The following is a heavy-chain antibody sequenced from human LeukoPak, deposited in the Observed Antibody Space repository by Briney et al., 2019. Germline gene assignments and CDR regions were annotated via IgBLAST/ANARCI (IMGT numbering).Heavy chain of an antibody. CDR1: GFTFDDYA. CDR3: AKDAHRDPRYFDY. J-gene: IGHJ4*02. V-gene: IGHV3-9*01. CDR2: ISWNSGSI. Sequence: GGSLRLSCAASGFTFDDYAMLWVRQAPGKGLEWVSGISWNSGSIGYADSVKGRFTISRDNAKNSLYLQMNSLRAEDTALYYCAKDAHRDPRYFDYWGQGTLVTVSS.